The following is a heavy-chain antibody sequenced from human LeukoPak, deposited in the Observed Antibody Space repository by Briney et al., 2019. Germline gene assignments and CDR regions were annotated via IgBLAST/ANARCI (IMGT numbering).Heavy chain of an antibody. J-gene: IGHJ4*02. CDR3: AREGVAGDYDY. Sequence: PSETLSLTCTVSGGSISSYYWSWLRQPAGKGLEWIGRIYTSGSNNYNPSLRSGVTMSVDTSKNQFSQKLSSVTAADTAVDNCAREGVAGDYDYWGQGTLVTVSS. V-gene: IGHV4-4*07. CDR1: GGSISSYY. D-gene: IGHD6-19*01. CDR2: IYTSGSN.